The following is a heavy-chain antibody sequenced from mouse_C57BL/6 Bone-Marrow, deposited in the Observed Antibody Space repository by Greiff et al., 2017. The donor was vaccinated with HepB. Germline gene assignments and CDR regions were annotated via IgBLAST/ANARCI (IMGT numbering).Heavy chain of an antibody. CDR3: AIWRIMITTLFDY. J-gene: IGHJ2*01. Sequence: QVQLKQPGAELVKPGASVKVSCKASGYTFTSYWMHWVKQRPGQGLEWIGRIHPSDSDTNYNQKFKGKATLTVDKSSSTAYMQLSSLTSEDSAVYYCAIWRIMITTLFDYWGQGTTLTVSS. V-gene: IGHV1-74*01. CDR1: GYTFTSYW. D-gene: IGHD2-4*01. CDR2: IHPSDSDT.